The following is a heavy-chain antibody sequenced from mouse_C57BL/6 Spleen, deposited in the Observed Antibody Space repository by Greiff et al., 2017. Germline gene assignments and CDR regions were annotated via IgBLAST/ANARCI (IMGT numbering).Heavy chain of an antibody. V-gene: IGHV1-54*01. CDR1: GYAFTNYL. CDR3: ARRGNYGSSYWYFDV. CDR2: INPGSGGT. Sequence: QVQLQQSGAELVRPGTSVKVSCKASGYAFTNYLIEWVKQRPGQGLEWIGVINPGSGGTNYNEKFKGKATLTADKSSSTAYMQLSSLTSEDAAVYFCARRGNYGSSYWYFDVWGTGTTVTVSS. J-gene: IGHJ1*03. D-gene: IGHD1-1*01.